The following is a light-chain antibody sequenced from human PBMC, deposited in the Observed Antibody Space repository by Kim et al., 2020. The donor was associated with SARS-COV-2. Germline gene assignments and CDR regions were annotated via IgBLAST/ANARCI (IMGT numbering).Light chain of an antibody. J-gene: IGLJ1*01. Sequence: GQSITISCTGTSSDVGGYDSVSWYQHHPGKAPKLMIYDVTNRPSGVSHRFSGSKSGNTASLTISGLQAEDEADYYCCSYSGSTFYVFGGGTKVTVL. CDR2: DVT. V-gene: IGLV2-14*03. CDR1: SSDVGGYDS. CDR3: CSYSGSTFYV.